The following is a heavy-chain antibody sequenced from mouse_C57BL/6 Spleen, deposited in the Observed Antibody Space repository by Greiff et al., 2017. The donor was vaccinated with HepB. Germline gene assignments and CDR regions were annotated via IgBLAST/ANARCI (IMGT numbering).Heavy chain of an antibody. J-gene: IGHJ2*01. V-gene: IGHV1-53*01. CDR1: GYTFTSYW. Sequence: VQLQQPGTELVKPGASVKLSCKASGYTFTSYWMHWVKQRPGQGLEWIGNINPSNGGTNYNEKFKSKATLTVDKSSSTAYMQLSILTSEDSAVYYCAREGFNWYYFDYWGQGTTLTVSS. CDR3: AREGFNWYYFDY. D-gene: IGHD4-1*01. CDR2: INPSNGGT.